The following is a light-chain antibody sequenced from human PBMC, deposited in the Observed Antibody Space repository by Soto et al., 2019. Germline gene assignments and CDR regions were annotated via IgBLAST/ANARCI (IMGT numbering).Light chain of an antibody. CDR2: VNS. CDR1: SSDVGDYKY. Sequence: QSVLTQPASVSGSPGQSITISCTGTSSDVGDYKYVSWYQQHPDKAPKLIIFVNSNRPSGISNRFSASKSGNTASLTISGLQAEDEADYYGSSYTISDTPYVFGTGTKQTVL. CDR3: SSYTISDTPYV. V-gene: IGLV2-14*01. J-gene: IGLJ1*01.